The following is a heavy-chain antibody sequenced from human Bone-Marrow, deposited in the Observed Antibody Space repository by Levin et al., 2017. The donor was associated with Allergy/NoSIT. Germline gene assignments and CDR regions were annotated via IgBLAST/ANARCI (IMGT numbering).Heavy chain of an antibody. CDR3: ARGTGSYYYDSSGYYYFDY. D-gene: IGHD3-22*01. CDR2: IYSGGST. CDR1: WFTVRSTY. J-gene: IGHJ4*02. V-gene: IGHV3-53*01. Sequence: LSLTCAASWFTVRSTYMSWVRQAPGKGLEWVSVIYSGGSTYYADSVKGRFTISRDDSKNTLYLQMNSLRAEDTAVYYCARGTGSYYYDSSGYYYFDYWGQGTLVTVSS.